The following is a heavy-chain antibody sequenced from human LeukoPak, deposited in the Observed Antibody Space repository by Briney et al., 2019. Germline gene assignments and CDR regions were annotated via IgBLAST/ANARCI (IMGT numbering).Heavy chain of an antibody. CDR2: INPSGGST. J-gene: IGHJ5*02. Sequence: ASVTVSCKASGYTFTSYYMHWVRQAPGQGLEWMGIINPSGGSTSYAQKFQGRVTMTRDMSTSTVYMELSSLRSEDTAVYYCARGDVDTAMVPNWFDPWGQGTLVTVSS. V-gene: IGHV1-46*01. D-gene: IGHD5-18*01. CDR1: GYTFTSYY. CDR3: ARGDVDTAMVPNWFDP.